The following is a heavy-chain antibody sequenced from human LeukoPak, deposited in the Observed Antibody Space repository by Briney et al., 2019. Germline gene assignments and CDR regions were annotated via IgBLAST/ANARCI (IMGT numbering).Heavy chain of an antibody. Sequence: GGSLRLSCAASGFTFSSYGMHWVRQAPGKGLEWVAVMSYDGSNKYYADSVKGRFTISRDNSENTLYLQMNSLRTEDTAVYYCARVSTEVSLAVDYWGQGTLVTVST. CDR2: MSYDGSNK. J-gene: IGHJ4*02. CDR3: ARVSTEVSLAVDY. CDR1: GFTFSSYG. V-gene: IGHV3-30*03.